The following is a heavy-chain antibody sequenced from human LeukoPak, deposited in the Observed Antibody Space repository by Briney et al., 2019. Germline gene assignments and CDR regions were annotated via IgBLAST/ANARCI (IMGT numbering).Heavy chain of an antibody. CDR1: GGSISSSSYY. Sequence: SETLSLTCTVSGGSISSSSYYWGWIRQPPGKGLEWIGRIYYSGSTYYNPSLKSRVTISVDTSKNQFSLKLSSVTAADTAVYYCARLARGLLWFGELQYYFDYWGQGTLVTVSS. J-gene: IGHJ4*02. D-gene: IGHD3-10*01. CDR3: ARLARGLLWFGELQYYFDY. V-gene: IGHV4-39*01. CDR2: IYYSGST.